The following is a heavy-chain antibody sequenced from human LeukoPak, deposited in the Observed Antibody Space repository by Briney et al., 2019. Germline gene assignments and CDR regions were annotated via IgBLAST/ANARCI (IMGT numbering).Heavy chain of an antibody. CDR3: ARHEGYCISSSCSDTFDI. D-gene: IGHD2-2*01. CDR2: IYPDDSDT. J-gene: IGHJ3*02. V-gene: IGHV5-51*01. CDR1: GYKFPTYW. Sequence: GESLKISCKGSGYKFPTYWIGWVRQMPGKGLEWMGIIYPDDSDTRYSPSFQGLATISADKSINTAYLQWSSLKASDTAMYYCARHEGYCISSSCSDTFDIWGQGTMVTVSS.